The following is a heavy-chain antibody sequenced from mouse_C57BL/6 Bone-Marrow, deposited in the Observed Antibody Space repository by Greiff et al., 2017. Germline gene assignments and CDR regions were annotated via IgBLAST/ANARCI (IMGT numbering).Heavy chain of an antibody. CDR1: GFTFTDYY. V-gene: IGHV7-3*01. Sequence: EVQGVESGGGLVQPGGSLSLSCAASGFTFTDYYMSWVRQPPGKALEWLGFIRNKANGYTTEYSASVKGRFTISRDNSQSILYLQMNALRAEDRATYYCARYSGNYYAMDYWGQGTSVTVSS. CDR3: ARYSGNYYAMDY. J-gene: IGHJ4*01. CDR2: IRNKANGYTT.